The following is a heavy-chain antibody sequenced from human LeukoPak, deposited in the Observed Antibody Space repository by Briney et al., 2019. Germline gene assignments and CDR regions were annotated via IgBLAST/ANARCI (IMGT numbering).Heavy chain of an antibody. CDR2: INHSGST. J-gene: IGHJ6*02. Sequence: SETLSLTCAVYGGSFSGYYWSWIRQPPVKGLEWIGEINHSGSTNYNPSLKSRVTISVDTSKNQFSLKLSSVTAADTAVYYCARVRLLWFGELSVPYYYYGMDVWGQGTTVTVSS. CDR1: GGSFSGYY. CDR3: ARVRLLWFGELSVPYYYYGMDV. V-gene: IGHV4-34*01. D-gene: IGHD3-10*01.